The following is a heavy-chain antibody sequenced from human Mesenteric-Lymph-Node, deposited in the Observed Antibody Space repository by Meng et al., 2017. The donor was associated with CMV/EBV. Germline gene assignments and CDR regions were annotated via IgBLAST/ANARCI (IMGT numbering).Heavy chain of an antibody. Sequence: GESLKISCAASGFTFSSYAMHWVRQAPGKGLEWVAVISYDGSNKYYADSVKGRFTISRDNSKNTLYLQMNRLRAEDTAVYYCARDLAAAGYYYYYGMDVWGQGTTVTVSS. V-gene: IGHV3-30-3*01. CDR3: ARDLAAAGYYYYYGMDV. CDR1: GFTFSSYA. D-gene: IGHD6-13*01. CDR2: ISYDGSNK. J-gene: IGHJ6*02.